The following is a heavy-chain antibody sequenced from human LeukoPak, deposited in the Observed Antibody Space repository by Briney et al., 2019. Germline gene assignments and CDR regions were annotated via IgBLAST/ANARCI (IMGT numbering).Heavy chain of an antibody. D-gene: IGHD1-26*01. V-gene: IGHV3-53*01. CDR2: IYSGALS. CDR1: GFTVSGNY. CDR3: TPEVWELQGASDI. Sequence: GGSLRLSCAASGFTVSGNYMSWVRQAPGKGLEWVSVIYSGALSYYADSVKGRFTISRDNAKNSLYLQMNSLRAADTAMYYCTPEVWELQGASDIWGQGTMVTVSS. J-gene: IGHJ3*02.